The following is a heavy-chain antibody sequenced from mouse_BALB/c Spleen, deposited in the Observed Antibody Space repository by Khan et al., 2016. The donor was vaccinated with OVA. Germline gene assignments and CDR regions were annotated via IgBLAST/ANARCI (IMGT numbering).Heavy chain of an antibody. CDR2: INYSGSA. D-gene: IGHD2-3*01. J-gene: IGHJ4*01. CDR1: GYSITSDYA. V-gene: IGHV3-2*02. CDR3: ARDGSRYSYAMDH. Sequence: EVQLQESGPGLVKPSQSLSLTCTVTGYSITSDYAWNWIRQFPGNKLEWMGYINYSGSANYNPSLKSRISITRDTSKNQFFLQLKSVTTEDTATYYCARDGSRYSYAMDHWGQGTSVTVSS.